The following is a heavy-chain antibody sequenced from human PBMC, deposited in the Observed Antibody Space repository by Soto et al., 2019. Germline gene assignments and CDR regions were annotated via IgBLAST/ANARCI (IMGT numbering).Heavy chain of an antibody. D-gene: IGHD6-19*01. V-gene: IGHV1-8*01. CDR1: GYSFTSFD. J-gene: IGHJ4*02. Sequence: ASVKVSCKASGYSFTSFDMNWVRQTAGQVLEWMGWMQPSTGRTGYAQKFQGRVTMTRDTSINTAYMELTTLTSDDTGFYYCARGVSAGVDYWGQGTLVTVSS. CDR2: MQPSTGRT. CDR3: ARGVSAGVDY.